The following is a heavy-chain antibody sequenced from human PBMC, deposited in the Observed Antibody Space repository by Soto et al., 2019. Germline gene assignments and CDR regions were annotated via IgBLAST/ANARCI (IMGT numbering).Heavy chain of an antibody. CDR3: ARLGYQKHPHAGFDM. D-gene: IGHD6-13*01. CDR2: INPNSGAT. Sequence: RASVKVSCKASGYTFTDFFIHWVRQVPGQGLEWVGWINPNSGATEYAQNRVTMTRDTSISTVYLQLSRLTFDDTAVYYCARLGYQKHPHAGFDMGGPGTLVTVSS. J-gene: IGHJ3*02. CDR1: GYTFTDFF. V-gene: IGHV1-2*02.